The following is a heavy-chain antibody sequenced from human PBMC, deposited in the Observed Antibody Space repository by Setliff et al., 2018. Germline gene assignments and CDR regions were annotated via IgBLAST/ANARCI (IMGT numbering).Heavy chain of an antibody. CDR1: GYTFTSYG. D-gene: IGHD5-18*01. J-gene: IGHJ4*02. V-gene: IGHV1-18*01. Sequence: ASVKVSCKASGYTFTSYGISWVRQAPGQGLEWMGWISAYNGNTNYAQELQGRVTMTTDTSTSTAYMELSSLRSEDTAVYYCATVSPGGYSYGLDYWGQGTLVTVSS. CDR2: ISAYNGNT. CDR3: ATVSPGGYSYGLDY.